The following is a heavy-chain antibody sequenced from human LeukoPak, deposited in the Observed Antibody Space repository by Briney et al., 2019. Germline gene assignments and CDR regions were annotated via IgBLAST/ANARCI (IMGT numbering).Heavy chain of an antibody. D-gene: IGHD2-21*01. CDR3: ARDLPLRHSPAGLWFDP. Sequence: GVSVKVSCKASGYTFTSYDINWVRQATGQGLEWMGWMNPNSGNTGYAQKFQGRVTMTRNTSISTAYMELSSLRSEDTAVYYCARDLPLRHSPAGLWFDPWGQGTLVTVSS. CDR1: GYTFTSYD. V-gene: IGHV1-8*01. J-gene: IGHJ5*02. CDR2: MNPNSGNT.